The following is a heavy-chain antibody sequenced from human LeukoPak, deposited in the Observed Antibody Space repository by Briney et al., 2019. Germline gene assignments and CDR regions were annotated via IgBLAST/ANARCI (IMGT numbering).Heavy chain of an antibody. V-gene: IGHV3-48*02. CDR1: GFSFSTHT. J-gene: IGHJ3*02. CDR3: ASGGPYFDTSGYTDALDI. D-gene: IGHD3-22*01. CDR2: MSSTSSAI. Sequence: PGGSLRLSCAASGFSFSTHTMDWVRQAPGKGLEWVSYMSSTSSAIYYADSVKGRFTISRDNAKNSLYLQMNGLRDEDTAVYYCASGGPYFDTSGYTDALDIWGQGTMVTVSS.